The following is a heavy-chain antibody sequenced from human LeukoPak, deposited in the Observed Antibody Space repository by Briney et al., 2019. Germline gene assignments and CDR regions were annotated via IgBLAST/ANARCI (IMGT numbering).Heavy chain of an antibody. D-gene: IGHD4-17*01. CDR3: ARDFYGDSAVDY. V-gene: IGHV3-21*01. Sequence: GGSLRLSCAASGFTFSSYSTNWVRQAPGKGLEWVSSISSSSSYIYYADSVKGRSTISRDNAKNSLYLQMNSLRAEDTAVYYCARDFYGDSAVDYWGQGTLVTVSS. J-gene: IGHJ4*02. CDR1: GFTFSSYS. CDR2: ISSSSSYI.